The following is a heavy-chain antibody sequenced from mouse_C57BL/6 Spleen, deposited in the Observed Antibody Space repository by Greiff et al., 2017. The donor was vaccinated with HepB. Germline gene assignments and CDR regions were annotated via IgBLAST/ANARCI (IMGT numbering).Heavy chain of an antibody. J-gene: IGHJ3*01. CDR3: ARSPNDSWFAY. Sequence: QVQLQQSGAELVMPGASVKLSCKASGYTFTSYWMHWVKQRPGQGLEWIGEIDPSDSYTNYNQKFKGKSTLTVDKSSSTAYMQLSSLTSEDSAVYYCARSPNDSWFAYWGQGTLVTVSA. CDR1: GYTFTSYW. CDR2: IDPSDSYT. D-gene: IGHD4-1*01. V-gene: IGHV1-69*01.